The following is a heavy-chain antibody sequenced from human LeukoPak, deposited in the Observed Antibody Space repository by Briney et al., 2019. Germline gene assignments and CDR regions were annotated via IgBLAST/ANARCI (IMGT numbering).Heavy chain of an antibody. CDR2: ISYDGSNK. Sequence: PGGSLRLSCAASGFTFSSYGMHWVRQAPGKGLEWVAVISYDGSNKYYADSVKGRFTISRDNSKNTLYLQMNSLRAEDTAVYYCARDEDGSGSYYKRTGAYWGQGTLVTVSS. D-gene: IGHD3-10*01. CDR3: ARDEDGSGSYYKRTGAY. J-gene: IGHJ4*02. V-gene: IGHV3-30*03. CDR1: GFTFSSYG.